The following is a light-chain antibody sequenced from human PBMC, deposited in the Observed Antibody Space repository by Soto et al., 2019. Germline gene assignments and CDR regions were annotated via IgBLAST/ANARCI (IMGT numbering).Light chain of an antibody. Sequence: EIVLTQSPGTLSLSPGERATLSCRASQSLRSSLAWYQQKPGQAPRLLIYGASTRATGIPDRFSGSGSGTDFTLTISRLEPEDFALYYCQQYGSSAPITFGQGTRLEI. CDR3: QQYGSSAPIT. CDR2: GAS. CDR1: QSLRSS. V-gene: IGKV3-20*01. J-gene: IGKJ5*01.